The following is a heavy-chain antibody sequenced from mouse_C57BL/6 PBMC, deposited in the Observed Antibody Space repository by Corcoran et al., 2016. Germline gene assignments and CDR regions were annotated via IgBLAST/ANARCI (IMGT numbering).Heavy chain of an antibody. J-gene: IGHJ4*01. V-gene: IGHV9-3*01. CDR2: INTYSGVP. CDR1: GYTFTTYG. D-gene: IGHD2-5*01. CDR3: ARDSNFRMDY. Sequence: QIQLVQSGPELKKPGETVKISCKASGYTFTTYGMSWVKQAPGKGLKWMGWINTYSGVPTYADDFKGRFAFSLETSARTAYLQINNLKNEDTATYFCARDSNFRMDYWGQGTSVTVSS.